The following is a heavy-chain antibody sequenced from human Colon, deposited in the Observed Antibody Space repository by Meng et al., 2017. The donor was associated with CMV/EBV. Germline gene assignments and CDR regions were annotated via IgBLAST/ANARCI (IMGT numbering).Heavy chain of an antibody. CDR2: INPAGSER. D-gene: IGHD5-18*01. CDR1: GFTFSSYW. V-gene: IGHV3-7*01. CDR3: TRDLNGDSLY. J-gene: IGHJ4*02. Sequence: GESLKISCAASGFTFSSYWVSWIRQAPGKGLEWVATINPAGSERYYVDSVRGRFTIFRDNAESSLYLQMNSLRAEDTAVYYCTRDLNGDSLYWGQGTLVTVSS.